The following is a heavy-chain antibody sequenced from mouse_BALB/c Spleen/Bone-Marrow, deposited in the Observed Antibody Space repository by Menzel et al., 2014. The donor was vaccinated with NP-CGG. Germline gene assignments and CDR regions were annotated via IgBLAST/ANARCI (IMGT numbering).Heavy chain of an antibody. D-gene: IGHD3-2*02. CDR1: GFNFTDTY. V-gene: IGHV14-3*02. Sequence: VQLQQSGAGLVQPWPSVKLSCTASGFNFTDTYIHWMKPRPERGLEWIGRIDPANGNTIYDPKFQGKATITADTTSNRAYLRHSSLPAENNAVYYCALRTASAISYWYIDVWGAGTTVTGSS. CDR2: IDPANGNT. J-gene: IGHJ1*01. CDR3: ALRTASAISYWYIDV.